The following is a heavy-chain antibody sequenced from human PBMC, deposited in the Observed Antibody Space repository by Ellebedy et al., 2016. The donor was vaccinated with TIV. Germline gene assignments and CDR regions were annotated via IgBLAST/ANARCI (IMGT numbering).Heavy chain of an antibody. J-gene: IGHJ4*02. Sequence: GESLKISCAASGFTFGDYAMTWFRQAPGKGLECVSAIGCCGPSTYYADSVKGRFTISRDNSKDTLSLQMNSLRAEDTAVYYCAKLAGIHPWYFDHWGQGTLVPVSS. CDR1: GFTFGDYA. D-gene: IGHD2-15*01. CDR2: IGCCGPST. CDR3: AKLAGIHPWYFDH. V-gene: IGHV3-23*01.